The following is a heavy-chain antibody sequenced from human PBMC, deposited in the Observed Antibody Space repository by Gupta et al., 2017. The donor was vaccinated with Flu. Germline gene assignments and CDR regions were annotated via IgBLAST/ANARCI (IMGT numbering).Heavy chain of an antibody. CDR1: GFTLSSYT. J-gene: IGHJ4*02. Sequence: EVQLVESGGDLVQRGGSLRLSCVASGFTLSSYTMTWVRKAPGKGLEWVSSISGTSSSINYADSVKGRFTISRDNAKNSLYLQMNNLRVEDTAVYYCTSPPIYNYDSSGYLFDYWGQGTLVTASS. CDR3: TSPPIYNYDSSGYLFDY. D-gene: IGHD3-22*01. CDR2: ISGTSSSI. V-gene: IGHV3-48*01.